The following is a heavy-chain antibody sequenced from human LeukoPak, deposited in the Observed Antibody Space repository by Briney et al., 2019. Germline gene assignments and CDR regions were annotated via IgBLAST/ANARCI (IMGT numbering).Heavy chain of an antibody. CDR2: ISYDGSNK. J-gene: IGHJ4*02. CDR1: GFTFSSYA. CDR3: ARAGCSGGSCYPSLDY. V-gene: IGHV3-30-3*01. D-gene: IGHD2-15*01. Sequence: GGSLRLSCAASGFTFSSYAMHWVRQAPGKGLEWVAVISYDGSNKYYADSVKGRFTISRDNSKNTLYLQMNSLRAEDTAVYYCARAGCSGGSCYPSLDYWGQGTLVTVSS.